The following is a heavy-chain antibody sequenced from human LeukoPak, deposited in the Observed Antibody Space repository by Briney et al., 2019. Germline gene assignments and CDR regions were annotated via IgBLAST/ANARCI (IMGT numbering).Heavy chain of an antibody. CDR3: ARDRSGSYYPPDAFDI. Sequence: GASVKVSCKASGGTFSSYAISWVRQAPGQGLEWMGGIIPIFGTANYAQKFQGRVTITADKSTSTAYMELSSLRSEDTAVYYCARDRSGSYYPPDAFDIWGQGTMVTVSS. CDR1: GGTFSSYA. D-gene: IGHD1-26*01. J-gene: IGHJ3*02. V-gene: IGHV1-69*06. CDR2: IIPIFGTA.